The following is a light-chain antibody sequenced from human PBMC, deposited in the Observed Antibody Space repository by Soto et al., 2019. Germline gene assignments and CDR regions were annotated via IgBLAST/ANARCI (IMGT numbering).Light chain of an antibody. Sequence: QSMLAQPASVSGSPGRSITISCTGTRRDVGGYNYVSWYQQYPGKSPKLLIYEVTHRPSGVSNRFSGSKSGNTASLTISGLQAEDEADYYCSSYTISNTLPFVFGTGTKVTVL. J-gene: IGLJ1*01. V-gene: IGLV2-14*01. CDR1: RRDVGGYNY. CDR3: SSYTISNTLPFV. CDR2: EVT.